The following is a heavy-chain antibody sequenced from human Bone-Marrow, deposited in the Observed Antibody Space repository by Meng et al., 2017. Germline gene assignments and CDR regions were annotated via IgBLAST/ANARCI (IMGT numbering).Heavy chain of an antibody. D-gene: IGHD4-11*01. CDR3: ARDLELGGHRTVTGLYFDY. V-gene: IGHV3-23*01. CDR2: ISTNGGST. CDR1: RFIFSSYA. J-gene: IGHJ4*02. Sequence: GESLKISCAASRFIFSSYAMSWVRQAPGRGLEWVSGISTNGGSTYYADSVKGRFTISRDNSKNTLSLQMNSLRADDTAVYYCARDLELGGHRTVTGLYFDYWGQGTLVTVSS.